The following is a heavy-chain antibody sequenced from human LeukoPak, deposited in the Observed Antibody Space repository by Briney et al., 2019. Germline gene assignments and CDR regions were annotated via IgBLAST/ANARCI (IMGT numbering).Heavy chain of an antibody. V-gene: IGHV3-21*01. D-gene: IGHD3-22*01. CDR2: ISSSSSYI. CDR1: GFTFSSYS. Sequence: PGGSLRLSCAASGFTFSSYSMNWVRQAPGKGLEWVSSISSSSSYIYYADSVKGRFTISRDNAKNSLYLQMNSLRAEDTAVYYCAKELGSNYDSYYGMDVWGQGTTVTVSS. CDR3: AKELGSNYDSYYGMDV. J-gene: IGHJ6*02.